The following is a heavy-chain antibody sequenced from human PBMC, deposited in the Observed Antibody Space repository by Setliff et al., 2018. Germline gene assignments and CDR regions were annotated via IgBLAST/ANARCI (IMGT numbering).Heavy chain of an antibody. D-gene: IGHD5-12*01. Sequence: TSETLSLTCAVSGYSISSGYYWGWIRQPPGKGLEWIGSIYHSGSTYYNPSLKSRVTISVDTSKNQSSLKLSSVTAADTAVYYWARGRVEMAKITPFDYWGQGTLVTVSS. V-gene: IGHV4-38-2*01. J-gene: IGHJ4*02. CDR1: GYSISSGYY. CDR2: IYHSGST. CDR3: ARGRVEMAKITPFDY.